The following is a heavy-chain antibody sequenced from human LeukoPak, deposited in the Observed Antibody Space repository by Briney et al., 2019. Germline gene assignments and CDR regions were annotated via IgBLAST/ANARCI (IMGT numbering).Heavy chain of an antibody. J-gene: IGHJ4*02. CDR3: GAAYSGSSPFDY. CDR1: GFTFSNYW. CDR2: INSDGSSR. D-gene: IGHD1-26*01. Sequence: GGSLRLSCAASGFTFSNYWMSWVRQAPGKGLVWVSRINSDGSSRHYADSVKGRFTISRDNAKNTLHLQMTSLRAEDTAVYYCGAAYSGSSPFDYWGQGTLVTVSS. V-gene: IGHV3-74*01.